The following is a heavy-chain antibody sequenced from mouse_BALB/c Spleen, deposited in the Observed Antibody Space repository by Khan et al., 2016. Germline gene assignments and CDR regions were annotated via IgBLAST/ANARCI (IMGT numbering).Heavy chain of an antibody. CDR3: ARCAS. Sequence: VQLQESGADLMKPGASLKISCKASGYTFSRFWIEWIKEPPGHGLEWIGEILPGTDSTYYNATFKGKATFTAESSSRTAYIQLNSLTSEDSAVYYCARCASWGQGTLVTVSA. J-gene: IGHJ3*01. V-gene: IGHV1-9*01. CDR1: GYTFSRFW. CDR2: ILPGTDST.